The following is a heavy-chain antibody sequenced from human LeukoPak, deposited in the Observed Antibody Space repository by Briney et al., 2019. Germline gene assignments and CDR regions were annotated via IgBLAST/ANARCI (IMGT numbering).Heavy chain of an antibody. CDR1: GFTFNNYW. J-gene: IGHJ4*02. D-gene: IGHD3-10*01. CDR3: ARGNFYSSSGSSPLDS. CDR2: INSDGSRT. V-gene: IGHV3-74*01. Sequence: PGGSLRLSCAASGFTFNNYWMHWVRQVPGKGLVWVSRINSDGSRTNYVDSAKGRFTISRDNAKNTVSLQMNSLGAEDSVVYYCARGNFYSSSGSSPLDSWGQGTLVTVSS.